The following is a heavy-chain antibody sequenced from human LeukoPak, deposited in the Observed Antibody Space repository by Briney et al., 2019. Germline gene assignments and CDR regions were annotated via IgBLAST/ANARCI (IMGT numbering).Heavy chain of an antibody. CDR2: IYYSGGN. CDR3: ASSLGEYFQH. CDR1: GCSIRSYY. Sequence: SETLSLTCTASGCSIRSYYWSWIRQPPGKGLEWIGYIYYSGGNNYNPSRKSRVTISVDTSKDQFSLKLSSVTAADTAVYYCASSLGEYFQHWGQGTLVTVSS. D-gene: IGHD3-16*01. J-gene: IGHJ1*01. V-gene: IGHV4-59*01.